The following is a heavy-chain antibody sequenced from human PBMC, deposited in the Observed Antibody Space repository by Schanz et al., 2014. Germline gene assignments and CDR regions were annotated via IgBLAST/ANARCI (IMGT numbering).Heavy chain of an antibody. D-gene: IGHD1-1*01. J-gene: IGHJ4*02. Sequence: EVQLVESGGGLVQPGGSLRLSCAASGFSVGNKYMNWVRQAPGKGLEWVANIKEDGSVKDYVDSMKGRFTISRDNAKNSLYLEMNSLRAEDTALYYCARDRRNADLDYWGQGTLXTVSS. CDR3: ARDRRNADLDY. CDR2: IKEDGSVK. V-gene: IGHV3-7*01. CDR1: GFSVGNKY.